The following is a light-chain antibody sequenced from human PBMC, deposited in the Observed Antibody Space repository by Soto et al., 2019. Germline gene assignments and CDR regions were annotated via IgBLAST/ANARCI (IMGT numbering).Light chain of an antibody. CDR3: QQYGSSGT. J-gene: IGKJ1*01. V-gene: IGKV3-20*01. Sequence: EIVLAQSPDTLSLSPGERATLSCRASQSVSSSYLAWYQQKPGQAPTLLIYGASSRASGIPDRFGGSGSGTDFTLTISRLEPEDFAVYYCQQYGSSGTFGQGNKVEIK. CDR2: GAS. CDR1: QSVSSSY.